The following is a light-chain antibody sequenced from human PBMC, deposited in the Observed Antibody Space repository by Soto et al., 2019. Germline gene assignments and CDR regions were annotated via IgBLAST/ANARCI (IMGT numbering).Light chain of an antibody. CDR3: QQYNSYSWT. Sequence: EIVLTQSPGTLSLSPGERATLSCRASQSVSSSYLAWYQQKPGQAPRLLIYAASTRATGIPARFSGSGSGTEFTLTISSLQPDDFATYYCQQYNSYSWTFGQGTKVDIK. V-gene: IGKV3-20*01. CDR2: AAS. CDR1: QSVSSSY. J-gene: IGKJ1*01.